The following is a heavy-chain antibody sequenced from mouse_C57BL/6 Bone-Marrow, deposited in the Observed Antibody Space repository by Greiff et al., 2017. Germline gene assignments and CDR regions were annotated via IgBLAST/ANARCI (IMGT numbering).Heavy chain of an antibody. D-gene: IGHD1-1*01. Sequence: QVQLQQSGAELARPGASVKLSCKASGYTFTSYGISWVKQRTGQGLEWIGEIYPRSGNTYYNEKFKGKATLTADKSSSTAYMELRSLTSEDSAVYFCAREGAFITTVVSPVDYWGQGTTLTVSS. J-gene: IGHJ2*01. CDR2: IYPRSGNT. CDR3: AREGAFITTVVSPVDY. V-gene: IGHV1-81*01. CDR1: GYTFTSYG.